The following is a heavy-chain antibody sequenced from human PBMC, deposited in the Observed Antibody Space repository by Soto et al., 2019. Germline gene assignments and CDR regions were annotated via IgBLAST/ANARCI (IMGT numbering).Heavy chain of an antibody. J-gene: IGHJ5*02. CDR2: ISAGGGNT. CDR3: PQPSEYQLLSWLDP. Sequence: EVQLLESGGGLVQPGGSLRLSCAASGFSFSTYAMSWVRQAPGKGLEWVSGISAGGGNTYYADAVRGRFTISRDNSKNTVARQISSLRAEDTALYYCPQPSEYQLLSWLDPWGRGTLVTVS. CDR1: GFSFSTYA. V-gene: IGHV3-23*01. D-gene: IGHD2-2*01.